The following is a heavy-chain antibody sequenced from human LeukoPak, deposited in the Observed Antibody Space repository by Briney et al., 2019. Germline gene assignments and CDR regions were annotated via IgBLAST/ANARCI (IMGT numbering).Heavy chain of an antibody. CDR3: TTWTDLYDY. Sequence: GGSLRLSCEASEFTFSNAWMSWVRQAPGKGLEWVGRIRSKTDGGTTDYAAPVKGRFIISRDDSRNTHYLQMNSLKTEDTAVYYCTTWTDLYDYWGQGTLVTVSS. D-gene: IGHD3/OR15-3a*01. CDR1: EFTFSNAW. V-gene: IGHV3-15*01. J-gene: IGHJ4*02. CDR2: IRSKTDGGTT.